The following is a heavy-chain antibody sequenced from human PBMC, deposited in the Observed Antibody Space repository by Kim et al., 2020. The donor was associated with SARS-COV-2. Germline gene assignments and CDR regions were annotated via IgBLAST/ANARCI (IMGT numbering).Heavy chain of an antibody. D-gene: IGHD1-26*01. V-gene: IGHV3-15*01. CDR2: IKSNRAGGTA. CDR1: GLSFNDLW. CDR3: TTDGRSTETGPLWVH. Sequence: GGSLTLSCVVSGLSFNDLWMSWVRQAPGKGPEWLGRIKSNRAGGTADYAAPVKGRFVISRDDSKRTMYLQLNSLKTEDTAVYYCTTDGRSTETGPLWVHWGPGTLVGVYS. J-gene: IGHJ4*02.